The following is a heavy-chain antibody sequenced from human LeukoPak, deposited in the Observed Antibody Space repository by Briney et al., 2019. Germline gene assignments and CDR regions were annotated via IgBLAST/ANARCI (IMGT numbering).Heavy chain of an antibody. D-gene: IGHD3-10*01. V-gene: IGHV4-59*01. CDR3: ARESGYYYGMDV. Sequence: SETLSLTCIVSGGSIGSYYWSWIRQPPGKGLEWIGYIYYSGSTNYNPSLKSRVTISVDTSKNQFSLKLSSVTAADTAVYYCARESGYYYGMDVWGQGTTVTVSS. CDR1: GGSIGSYY. J-gene: IGHJ6*02. CDR2: IYYSGST.